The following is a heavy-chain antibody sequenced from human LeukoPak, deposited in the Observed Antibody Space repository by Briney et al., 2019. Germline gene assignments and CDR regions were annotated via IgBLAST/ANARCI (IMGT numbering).Heavy chain of an antibody. CDR2: ISTTGNSI. J-gene: IGHJ3*02. CDR1: GFTFSSYS. Sequence: GRSLRLSCAASGFTFSSYSMNWVRQAPGKGLEWVSYISTTGNSIYYADSVKGRFTISRDNSKNTLYLQMNSLRAEDTAVYYCANMGRELPAFDIWGQGTMVTVSS. V-gene: IGHV3-48*01. D-gene: IGHD1-26*01. CDR3: ANMGRELPAFDI.